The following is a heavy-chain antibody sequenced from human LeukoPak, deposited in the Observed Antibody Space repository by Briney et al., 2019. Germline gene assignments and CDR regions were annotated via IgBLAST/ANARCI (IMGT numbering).Heavy chain of an antibody. Sequence: GESLKISCKGSGYSFTSYWIGWVLQMPAKGLEWMVIIYPGDSDTRYSPSFEGKVTISSDKSISTAYLQWSSLKASDNAMYYCARLYYGSGSYYTGMDVWGQGTTVTVCS. CDR1: GYSFTSYW. CDR3: ARLYYGSGSYYTGMDV. D-gene: IGHD3-10*01. J-gene: IGHJ6*01. CDR2: IYPGDSDT. V-gene: IGHV5-51*01.